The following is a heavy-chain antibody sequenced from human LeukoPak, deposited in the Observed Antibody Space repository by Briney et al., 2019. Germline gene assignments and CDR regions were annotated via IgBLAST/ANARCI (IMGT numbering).Heavy chain of an antibody. CDR1: GFTFSSYA. J-gene: IGHJ5*02. CDR3: AKAPNYDFWSAYTGGFDP. Sequence: GGSLRLSCAASGFTFSSYAMSWVRQAPGKGLEGVSAISGSGGSTYYADSVKGRFTISRDNSKNTLYLQMNSLRAEDTAVYYCAKAPNYDFWSAYTGGFDPWGQGTLVTVSS. V-gene: IGHV3-23*01. CDR2: ISGSGGST. D-gene: IGHD3-3*01.